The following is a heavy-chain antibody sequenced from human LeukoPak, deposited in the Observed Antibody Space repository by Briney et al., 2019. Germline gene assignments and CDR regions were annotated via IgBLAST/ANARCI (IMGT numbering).Heavy chain of an antibody. CDR2: IYYSGST. CDR3: ARSLEAFDI. V-gene: IGHV4-61*08. CDR1: GGSISSGDNY. D-gene: IGHD1-1*01. J-gene: IGHJ3*02. Sequence: SETLSLTCTVSGGSISSGDNYWGWIRQPPGKGLEWIGYIYYSGSTNYNPSLKSRVTISVDTSKNQFSLKLSSVTAADTAVYYCARSLEAFDIWGQGTMVTVSS.